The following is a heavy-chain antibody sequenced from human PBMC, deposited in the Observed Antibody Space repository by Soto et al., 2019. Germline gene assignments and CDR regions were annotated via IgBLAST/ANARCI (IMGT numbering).Heavy chain of an antibody. CDR3: AKDDSSGYYPATPFDY. D-gene: IGHD3-22*01. V-gene: IGHV3-30*18. Sequence: GGSLRLSCAASGFTFSSYGMHWVRQAPGKGLEWVAVISYDGSNKYYADSVKGRFTISRDNSKNTLYLQMNSLRAEDTAVYYCAKDDSSGYYPATPFDYWGQGTLVTVSS. CDR2: ISYDGSNK. CDR1: GFTFSSYG. J-gene: IGHJ4*02.